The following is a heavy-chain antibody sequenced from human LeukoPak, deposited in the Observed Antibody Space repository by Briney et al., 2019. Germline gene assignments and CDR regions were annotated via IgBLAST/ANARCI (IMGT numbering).Heavy chain of an antibody. V-gene: IGHV3-48*03. CDR1: GFTFSSYE. CDR2: ISSGSSTV. D-gene: IGHD3-22*01. Sequence: GGSLRLSCTASGFTFSSYEMNWVRQAPGKGLEWVSYISSGSSTVYYADSVKGRFTISRDNAKNSLYLQMNSLRAEDTAVYYCAGGHSSGYYPIDYWGQGTLVTVSS. CDR3: AGGHSSGYYPIDY. J-gene: IGHJ4*02.